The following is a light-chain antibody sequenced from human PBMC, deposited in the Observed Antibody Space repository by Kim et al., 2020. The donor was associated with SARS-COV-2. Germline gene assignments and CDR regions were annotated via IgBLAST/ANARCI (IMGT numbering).Light chain of an antibody. Sequence: ASVGDRVTITCRASQSISSYLNWYQQKPGKAPKLLIYAASRLQSGVPSRFSGSGSGTDFTLTISSLHPEDFATYYCQQSYSTPWTFGQGTKVDIK. CDR2: AAS. CDR1: QSISSY. V-gene: IGKV1-39*01. CDR3: QQSYSTPWT. J-gene: IGKJ1*01.